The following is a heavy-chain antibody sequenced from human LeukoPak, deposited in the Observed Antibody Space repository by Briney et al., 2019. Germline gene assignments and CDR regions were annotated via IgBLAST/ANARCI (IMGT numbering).Heavy chain of an antibody. V-gene: IGHV1-46*01. J-gene: IGHJ5*02. Sequence: ASVKVSCKASGYTFTSYYMHWVRQPPGQGLEWMGIINPSGGSTSYAQKFQGRVTMTRDTSTSTVYMELSSLRSEDTAVYYCARGPGYCSSTSCYADWFDPWGQGTLVTVSS. CDR2: INPSGGST. CDR1: GYTFTSYY. CDR3: ARGPGYCSSTSCYADWFDP. D-gene: IGHD2-2*01.